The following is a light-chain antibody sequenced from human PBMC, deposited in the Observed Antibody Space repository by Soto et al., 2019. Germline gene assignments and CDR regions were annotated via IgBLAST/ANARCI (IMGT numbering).Light chain of an antibody. CDR2: SSN. J-gene: IGLJ1*01. CDR3: ATWDDSLSGHYV. V-gene: IGLV1-47*02. Sequence: QSVLTQPPSASGTPGQRVTISCSRSSSNIGSNYVCWYQHLPGTAPKLLIYSSNQRPSGVPDRFSGSKSGTSASLAISGLRSEDEADYYCATWDDSLSGHYVFGTGTKVTVL. CDR1: SSNIGSNY.